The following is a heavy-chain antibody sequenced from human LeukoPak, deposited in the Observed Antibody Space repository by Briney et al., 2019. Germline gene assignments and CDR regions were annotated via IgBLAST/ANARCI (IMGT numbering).Heavy chain of an antibody. CDR3: ARGGGYSSSWYGNYYYMDV. D-gene: IGHD6-13*01. CDR1: GGSISSYY. J-gene: IGHJ6*03. Sequence: SETLSLTCTVSGGSISSYYWSWIRQPPGKGLEWFGYIYYSGSTNYNPSLKSRVTISVDTSKNQFSLKLSSVTAADTAVYYCARGGGYSSSWYGNYYYMDVWGKGTTVTISS. V-gene: IGHV4-59*01. CDR2: IYYSGST.